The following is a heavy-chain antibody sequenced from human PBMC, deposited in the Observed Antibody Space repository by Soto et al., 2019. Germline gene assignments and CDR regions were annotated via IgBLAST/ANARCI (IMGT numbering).Heavy chain of an antibody. V-gene: IGHV3-11*06. J-gene: IGHJ4*02. CDR2: ISSSSSYT. D-gene: IGHD3-22*01. CDR3: ASAYDSSGYYEY. Sequence: GGSLRLSCAASGFTFSDYYMSWIRQAPGKGLEWVSYISSSSSYTNYADSVKGRFTISRDNAKNSLYLQMNSLRAEDTAVYYCASAYDSSGYYEYWGQGTLVTVS. CDR1: GFTFSDYY.